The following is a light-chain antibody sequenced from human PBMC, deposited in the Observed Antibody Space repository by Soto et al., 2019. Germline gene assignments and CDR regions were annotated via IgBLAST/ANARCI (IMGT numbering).Light chain of an antibody. V-gene: IGKV3-15*01. CDR1: QSVSSSY. Sequence: EIVLTQSPAILSLSPGERATLSCRASQSVSSSYLAWYQQKPGQAPRLLIYGASTRATVIPARFSGSGSGTEFTLTISSLQSEDFAVYYCQQYNNWPPITFGQGTRLEIK. CDR2: GAS. J-gene: IGKJ5*01. CDR3: QQYNNWPPIT.